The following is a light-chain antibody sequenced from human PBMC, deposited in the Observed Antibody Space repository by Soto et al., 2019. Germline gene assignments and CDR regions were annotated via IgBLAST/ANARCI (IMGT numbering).Light chain of an antibody. J-gene: IGKJ4*01. V-gene: IGKV3-11*01. Sequence: EIVLTQSPATLSLSPGERATLSCRASQSVSSYLAWYQQKPGQAPRLLIYHASNRPAGIPARFSGSGSGTDFTLTSSSLEPEDFGVYYCQQRSNWPPLPFGGGTKVEIK. CDR2: HAS. CDR3: QQRSNWPPLP. CDR1: QSVSSY.